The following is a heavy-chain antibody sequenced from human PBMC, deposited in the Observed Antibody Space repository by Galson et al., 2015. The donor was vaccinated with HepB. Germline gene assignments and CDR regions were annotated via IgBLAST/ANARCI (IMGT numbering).Heavy chain of an antibody. D-gene: IGHD3-9*01. CDR2: ISSSSSYI. V-gene: IGHV3-21*01. CDR3: ARVRSKYYDILTGYYVFDL. J-gene: IGHJ2*01. Sequence: PLRLSCAASGFTFSSYSMNWVRQAPGKGLEWVSSISSSSSYIYYADSVKGRFTISRDNAKNSLYLQMNSLRAEDTAVYYCARVRSKYYDILTGYYVFDLWGRGTLVTVSS. CDR1: GFTFSSYS.